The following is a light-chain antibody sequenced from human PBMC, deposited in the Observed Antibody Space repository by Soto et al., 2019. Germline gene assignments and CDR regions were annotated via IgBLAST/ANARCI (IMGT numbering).Light chain of an antibody. CDR3: QQYYSTRT. CDR1: RSVLYSSNNKNY. Sequence: DSVMTQPPDSLAVSLGDRATINCKSSRSVLYSSNNKNYLAWYQQKPGQPPKLLIYWASTRESGVPDRFSGSGSGTDFTLTISSLQAEDVAVYFCQQYYSTRTFGQGTKVDIK. J-gene: IGKJ1*01. V-gene: IGKV4-1*01. CDR2: WAS.